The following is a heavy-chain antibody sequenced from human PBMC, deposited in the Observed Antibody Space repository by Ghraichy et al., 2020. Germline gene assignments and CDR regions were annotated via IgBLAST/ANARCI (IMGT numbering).Heavy chain of an antibody. Sequence: SETLSLTCAVYGGSFSGYYWSWIRQPPGKGLEWIGEINHSGSTNYNPSLKSRFTILVDTSKNQFSLKLSSVTAADTAVYYCARGLPGVVVQNHSSGYYYLGRSFDYWGQGTLVTVSS. CDR2: INHSGST. CDR3: ARGLPGVVVQNHSSGYYYLGRSFDY. D-gene: IGHD3-22*01. V-gene: IGHV4-34*01. J-gene: IGHJ4*02. CDR1: GGSFSGYY.